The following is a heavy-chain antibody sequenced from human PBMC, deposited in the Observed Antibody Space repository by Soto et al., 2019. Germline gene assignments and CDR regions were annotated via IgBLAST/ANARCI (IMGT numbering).Heavy chain of an antibody. D-gene: IGHD6-13*01. CDR1: GFSFSSCA. CDR2: ISGRGRST. CDR3: AKHTLLSDSWYEDY. Sequence: RSLSLSCAASGFSFSSCAMSWARQAPGKGLEWVSVISGRGRSTDYADSVKSPFTMSRDNSKNMLFLQMNTLSAGDTIVDYYAKHTLLSDSWYEDYWGQGTLVTVSS. J-gene: IGHJ4*02. V-gene: IGHV3-23*01.